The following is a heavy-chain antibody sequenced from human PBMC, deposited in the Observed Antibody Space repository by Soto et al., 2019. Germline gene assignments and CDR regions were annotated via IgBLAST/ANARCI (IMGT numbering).Heavy chain of an antibody. CDR1: GFTFSSYS. Sequence: EVQLVESGGGLVQPGGSLRLSCAASGFTFSSYSMSWVRQAPGKGLEWVSYISSSSSTIYYADSVKGRFTISRDNAKNSLYLQMNSLRAEDTAVYYCARADSGYAHGYYYYGMDVWGQGTTVTVSS. CDR2: ISSSSSTI. J-gene: IGHJ6*02. D-gene: IGHD5-12*01. CDR3: ARADSGYAHGYYYYGMDV. V-gene: IGHV3-48*01.